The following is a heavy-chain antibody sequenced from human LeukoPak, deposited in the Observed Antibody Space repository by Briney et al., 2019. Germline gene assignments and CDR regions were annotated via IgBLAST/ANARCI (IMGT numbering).Heavy chain of an antibody. CDR1: GGSISSYY. CDR3: ARSLYYYGSGSYASHFDY. Sequence: SETLSLTCTVSGGSISSYYWSWIRQPPGKGLEWIGYIYYSGSTNYNPSLKSRVAISVDPSKNQFSLKLRSVTAADTAVYYCARSLYYYGSGSYASHFDYWGQGTLVTVSS. D-gene: IGHD3-10*01. V-gene: IGHV4-59*01. J-gene: IGHJ4*02. CDR2: IYYSGST.